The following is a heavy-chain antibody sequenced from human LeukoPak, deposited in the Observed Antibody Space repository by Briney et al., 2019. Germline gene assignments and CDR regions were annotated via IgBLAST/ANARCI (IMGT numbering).Heavy chain of an antibody. J-gene: IGHJ3*02. CDR1: GFTFSSYG. CDR2: IRYDGSNK. D-gene: IGHD6-13*01. CDR3: AKWPGKLIAAADDYAFDI. Sequence: GGSLRLSCAASGFTFSSYGMHWVRQAPGKGLEWVAFIRYDGSNKYYADSVKGRFTISRDNSKNTLYLQMNSLRAEDTAVYYCAKWPGKLIAAADDYAFDIWGQGTMVTVSS. V-gene: IGHV3-30*02.